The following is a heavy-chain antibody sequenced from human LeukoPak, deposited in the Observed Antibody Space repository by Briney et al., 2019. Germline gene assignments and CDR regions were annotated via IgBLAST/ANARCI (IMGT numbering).Heavy chain of an antibody. J-gene: IGHJ5*02. CDR3: ARYAMVRGILNWFDP. V-gene: IGHV5-51*01. CDR1: GYSFTSYW. Sequence: GESLKISCKGSGYSFTSYWIGWVRQTPGKGLEWMGIIYPGDSDTRYSPSFQGQVTISADKSISTAYLQWSSLKASDTAMYYCARYAMVRGILNWFDPWGQGTLVTVSS. CDR2: IYPGDSDT. D-gene: IGHD3-10*01.